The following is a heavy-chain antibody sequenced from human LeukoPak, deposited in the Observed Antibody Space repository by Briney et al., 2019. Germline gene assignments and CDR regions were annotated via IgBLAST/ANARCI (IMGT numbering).Heavy chain of an antibody. CDR2: IYYSGST. V-gene: IGHV4-59*01. CDR3: ARDSRHYYDSGSYLAPFDY. Sequence: PSETLSLTCTVSGGSISSYYWSWIRQPPGKGLEWIGYIYYSGSTNYNPSLKSRVTISVDTSKNQFSLKLSSVTAADTAVYYCARDSRHYYDSGSYLAPFDYWGQGTLVTVSS. D-gene: IGHD3-10*01. CDR1: GGSISSYY. J-gene: IGHJ4*02.